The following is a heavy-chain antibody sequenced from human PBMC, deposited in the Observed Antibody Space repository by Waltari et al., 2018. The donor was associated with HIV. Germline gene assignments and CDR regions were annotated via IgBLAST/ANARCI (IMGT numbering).Heavy chain of an antibody. CDR2: ISYDGRNK. V-gene: IGHV3-30*04. CDR1: GFSFSSEA. Sequence: QVQLVESGGGVVQPGRSLRLSCAASGFSFSSEAMHWVHQAPGKVLDGVAAISYDGRNKFYADSVKGRFTISRDNSKNTVYVEMSSLSPEDTAVYFCARDAAPPEYWGQGTLVTVSS. J-gene: IGHJ4*02. CDR3: ARDAAPPEY.